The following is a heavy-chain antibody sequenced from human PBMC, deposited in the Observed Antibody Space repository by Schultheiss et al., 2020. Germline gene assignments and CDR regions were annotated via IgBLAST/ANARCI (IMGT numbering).Heavy chain of an antibody. V-gene: IGHV3-23*01. D-gene: IGHD5-18*01. CDR1: GFTFSSYA. CDR2: VSASGGST. Sequence: ESLKISCTASGFTFSSYAMSWVRQAPGKGLDWVSTVSASGGSTYYADSVKGRFSVSRDNSKNTVFLEMNSLRAEDTALYYCAKIQGSTSLTYCFDYSGEGSLVTVSS. CDR3: AKIQGSTSLTYCFDY. J-gene: IGHJ4*02.